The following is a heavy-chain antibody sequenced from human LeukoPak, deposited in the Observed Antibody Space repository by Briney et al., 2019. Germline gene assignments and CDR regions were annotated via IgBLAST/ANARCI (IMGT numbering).Heavy chain of an antibody. V-gene: IGHV3-23*01. Sequence: GSLRLSCAASGFTFRTYAMSWVRQAPGTGLGWVSAISGSGGGTYYADSVKGRFTISRDNSKNTLYLQMSSLRAEDTAIYYCAKDSCSSTTCYWDYWGQGTLVTVSS. CDR3: AKDSCSSTTCYWDY. D-gene: IGHD2-2*01. J-gene: IGHJ4*02. CDR2: ISGSGGGT. CDR1: GFTFRTYA.